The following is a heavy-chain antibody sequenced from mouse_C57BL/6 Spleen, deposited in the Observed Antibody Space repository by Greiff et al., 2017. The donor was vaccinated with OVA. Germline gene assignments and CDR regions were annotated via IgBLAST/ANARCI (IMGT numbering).Heavy chain of an antibody. Sequence: VQRVESGPGLVQPSQSLSITCTVSGFSLTSYGVHWVRQSPGKGLEWLGVIWRGGSTDYNAAFMSRLSITKDNSKSQVFFKMNSLQADDTAIYYCAKGGTTVAFDYWGKGTTLTVSS. CDR1: GFSLTSYG. CDR3: AKGGTTVAFDY. CDR2: IWRGGST. D-gene: IGHD1-1*01. V-gene: IGHV2-5*01. J-gene: IGHJ2*01.